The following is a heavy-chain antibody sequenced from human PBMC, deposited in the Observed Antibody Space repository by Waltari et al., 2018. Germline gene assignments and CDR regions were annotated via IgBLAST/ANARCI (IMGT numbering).Heavy chain of an antibody. D-gene: IGHD3-10*01. CDR2: IYPGDFDT. Sequence: EVQLVQSEAEVKKPGESLRISCQGSGYIFTHYWIGRVRQMPGKGLEWMGVIYPGDFDTRYSPSFQGQVTISADKSINTAYLQWSSLKASDTAMYYCARLPYYYGSGSYYSDYGMDVWGQGTTVTVSS. V-gene: IGHV5-51*01. CDR1: GYIFTHYW. CDR3: ARLPYYYGSGSYYSDYGMDV. J-gene: IGHJ6*02.